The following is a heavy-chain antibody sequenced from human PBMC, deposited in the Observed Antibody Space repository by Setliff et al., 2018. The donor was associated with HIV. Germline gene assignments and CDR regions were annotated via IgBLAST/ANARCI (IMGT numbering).Heavy chain of an antibody. CDR3: ARRVVITTGSYYFDY. D-gene: IGHD3-22*01. Sequence: SETLSLTCTVSGGSSNSRSYYWAWIRQPPGKGLEWVASIYFSGTPYYNPSLKNRVTISVETSKNQFSLKLSSVTPADTAVYYCARRVVITTGSYYFDYWGQGTLVTVSS. CDR1: GGSSNSRSYY. CDR2: IYFSGTP. V-gene: IGHV4-39*01. J-gene: IGHJ4*02.